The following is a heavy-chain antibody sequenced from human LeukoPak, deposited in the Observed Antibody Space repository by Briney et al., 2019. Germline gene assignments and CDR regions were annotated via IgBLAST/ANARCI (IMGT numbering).Heavy chain of an antibody. CDR1: GFTVSSNY. V-gene: IGHV3-66*02. D-gene: IGHD2-15*01. J-gene: IGHJ4*02. CDR3: AREGRFLRYCSGGSCSGRFDY. Sequence: PGGSLRLSCAAPGFTVSSNYMSWVRQAPGKGLEWVSVIYSGGSTYYADSVKGRFTISRDNSKNTLYLQMNSLRAEDTAVYYCAREGRFLRYCSGGSCSGRFDYWGQGTLVTVSS. CDR2: IYSGGST.